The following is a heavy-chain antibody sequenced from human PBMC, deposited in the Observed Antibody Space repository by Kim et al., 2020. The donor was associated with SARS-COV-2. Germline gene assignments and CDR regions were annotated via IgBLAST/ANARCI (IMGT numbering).Heavy chain of an antibody. CDR3: ARVPAAIVNWFDP. Sequence: SETLSLTCAVYGGSFSGYYWSWIRQPPGKGLEWIGEINHSGSTNYNPSLKSRVTISVDTSKNQFSLKLSSVTAADTAVYYCARVPAAIVNWFDPWGQGTL. CDR1: GGSFSGYY. CDR2: INHSGST. J-gene: IGHJ5*02. D-gene: IGHD2-2*02. V-gene: IGHV4-34*01.